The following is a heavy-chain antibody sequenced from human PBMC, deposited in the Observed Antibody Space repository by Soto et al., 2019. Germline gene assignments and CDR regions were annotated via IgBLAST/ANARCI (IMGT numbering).Heavy chain of an antibody. J-gene: IGHJ4*02. V-gene: IGHV3-30*18. CDR3: AKDILTGNPDY. CDR2: ISYDGSNK. D-gene: IGHD3-9*01. Sequence: QVQLVESGGGVVQPGRSLRLSCAASGFTFSSYGMHWVRQAPGKGLEWVAVISYDGSNKYYADSVKGRFTISRDNSKNTLYLQMNSLRAEDTAVYYCAKDILTGNPDYWGQGTLVTVSS. CDR1: GFTFSSYG.